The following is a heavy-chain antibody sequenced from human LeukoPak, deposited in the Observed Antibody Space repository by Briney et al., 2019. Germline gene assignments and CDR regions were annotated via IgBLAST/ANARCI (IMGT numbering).Heavy chain of an antibody. CDR1: GFTFSSYA. D-gene: IGHD1-26*01. CDR2: INIDGVTT. J-gene: IGHJ3*02. Sequence: PGGSLRLSCSASGFTFSSYAMHWVRQAPGKGLEYVSTINIDGVTTYYADSVKGRFTISRDNSKNTLFLQMSSLRAEDTAVYYCVKDRIGSYAFDIWGQGTMVTVSS. CDR3: VKDRIGSYAFDI. V-gene: IGHV3-64D*06.